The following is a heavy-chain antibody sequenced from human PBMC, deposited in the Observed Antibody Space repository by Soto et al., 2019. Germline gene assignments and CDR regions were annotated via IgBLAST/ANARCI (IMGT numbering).Heavy chain of an antibody. V-gene: IGHV4-30-2*01. CDR1: GGSISTSDYS. CDR2: IYQTGRT. J-gene: IGHJ6*02. CDR3: AREMTIFGVAPGGGVDV. D-gene: IGHD3-3*01. Sequence: QLQLQESGSGLVQPSQTLSLTCTASGGSISTSDYSWTWIRQPPGGGLEWIGSIYQTGRTYVIPSLKSRVTMSLAKSKNQFSLNLTSVTAADTALYCCAREMTIFGVAPGGGVDVWGQGTTVTVSS.